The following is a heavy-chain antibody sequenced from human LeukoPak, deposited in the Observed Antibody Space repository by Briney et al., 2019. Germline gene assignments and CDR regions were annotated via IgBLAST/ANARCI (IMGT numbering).Heavy chain of an antibody. Sequence: ASVKISCKASGYTFTAHFIHWVRQAPGQGLEWMGQINSNNGGEKYAPKFQGRVTVLRDTSINTIYLDLTSLTSDDTAVYYCAREPYTTSSDRHEKAFDYWGRGTPVTVSS. CDR3: AREPYTTSSDRHEKAFDY. V-gene: IGHV1-2*06. CDR1: GYTFTAHF. J-gene: IGHJ4*02. D-gene: IGHD6-6*01. CDR2: INSNNGGE.